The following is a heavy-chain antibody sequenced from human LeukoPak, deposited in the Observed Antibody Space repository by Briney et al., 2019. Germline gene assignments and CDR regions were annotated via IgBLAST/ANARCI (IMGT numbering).Heavy chain of an antibody. CDR2: ISGSGNSI. V-gene: IGHV3-48*03. CDR3: VRDGRGYCGSTSCRPFDS. Sequence: GGSLRLSCAASGFTFSAYEMNWVRQAPGKGLEPVSYISGSGNSISYADSVRGRFTISRDNAKNSLFLQMNSLRVEDTAIYYCVRDGRGYCGSTSCRPFDSWGQGTLVTVSS. J-gene: IGHJ4*02. D-gene: IGHD2-2*01. CDR1: GFTFSAYE.